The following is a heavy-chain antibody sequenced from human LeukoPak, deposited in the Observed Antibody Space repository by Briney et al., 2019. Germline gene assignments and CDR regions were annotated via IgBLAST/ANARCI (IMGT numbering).Heavy chain of an antibody. Sequence: KAGGSLRLSCAASGFTFRSYSMTWVRQAPGKGLEWVSSISSSSRYIYYADSMKGRFTISRDNAKNSLFLQMNSRRAEDTVVYYCARFAEAAAFDYWGQGTLVTVSS. CDR2: ISSSSRYI. J-gene: IGHJ4*02. CDR1: GFTFRSYS. CDR3: ARFAEAAAFDY. V-gene: IGHV3-21*01. D-gene: IGHD6-13*01.